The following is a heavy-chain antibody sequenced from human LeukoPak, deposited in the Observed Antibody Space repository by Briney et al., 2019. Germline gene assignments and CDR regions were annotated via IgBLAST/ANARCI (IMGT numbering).Heavy chain of an antibody. V-gene: IGHV1-2*06. CDR1: GYTFTGYY. Sequence: ASVKVSCKASGYTFTGYYMHWVRQAPGQGLEWMGRINPNSGGTNYAQEFQGRVTMTRDTSISTAYMELSRLRSGDTAVYYCARATIAVAGKGYYYYYMAVWGKGTTVTVSS. CDR3: ARATIAVAGKGYYYYYMAV. J-gene: IGHJ6*03. D-gene: IGHD6-19*01. CDR2: INPNSGGT.